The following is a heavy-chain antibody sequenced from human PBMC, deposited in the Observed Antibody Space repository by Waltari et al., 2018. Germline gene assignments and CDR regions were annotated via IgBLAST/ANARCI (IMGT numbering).Heavy chain of an antibody. V-gene: IGHV4-39*01. D-gene: IGHD3-10*01. J-gene: IGHJ5*02. CDR1: GDSLSSIPYY. CDR3: ARHFFRGDQNKQFDP. CDR2: IYNSGSA. Sequence: QVHLQESGPGLVKPSETLSLTCPVPGDSLSSIPYYSVWLRQPPGKGLEWIGSIYNSGSAYHNPSLKSRVTIFVDTSKNQFSLKLSSVTAADTALYYCARHFFRGDQNKQFDPWGQGTLVTVSS.